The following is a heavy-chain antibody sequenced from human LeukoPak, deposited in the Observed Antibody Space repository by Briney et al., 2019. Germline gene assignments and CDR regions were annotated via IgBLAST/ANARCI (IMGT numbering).Heavy chain of an antibody. CDR1: GFTFSSYW. V-gene: IGHV3-74*01. D-gene: IGHD3-10*01. Sequence: GGSLRLSCAASGFTFSSYWMPWVRQAPGKGLVWVSRINSDGSSTSYADSVKGRFTISRDNAKNTLYLQMNSLRAEDTAVYYCLVRGIVNFDYFDYWGQGTLVTVSS. CDR2: INSDGSST. CDR3: LVRGIVNFDYFDY. J-gene: IGHJ4*02.